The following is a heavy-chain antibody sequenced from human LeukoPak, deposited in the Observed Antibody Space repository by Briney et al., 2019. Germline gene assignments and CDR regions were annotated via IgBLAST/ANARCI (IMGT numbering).Heavy chain of an antibody. V-gene: IGHV4-39*07. CDR1: GGSISDGAYY. D-gene: IGHD4-17*01. J-gene: IGHJ6*03. CDR3: ARDRGTTLDYYYYYYMDV. Sequence: SETLSLTCTVSGGSISDGAYYWGWIRQPPGKGLEYIGCIYHSGTSYYDPSLKSRVIISVDTSKNQFSLKLSSVTAADTAVYYCARDRGTTLDYYYYYYMDVWGKGTTVTISS. CDR2: IYHSGTS.